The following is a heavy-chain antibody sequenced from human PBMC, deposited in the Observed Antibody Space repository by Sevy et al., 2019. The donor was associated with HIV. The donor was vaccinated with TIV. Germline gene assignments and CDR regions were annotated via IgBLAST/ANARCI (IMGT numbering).Heavy chain of an antibody. CDR2: ITSSGSHM. D-gene: IGHD3-9*01. J-gene: IGHJ4*02. V-gene: IGHV3-21*01. CDR3: ASILRTWDDY. CDR1: GFTFSIYS. Sequence: GGSLRLSCAASGFTFSIYSMNWVRQSPGKGLEWVSSITSSGSHMFYAASVKGRFTISRDNARNSLYLQMNSLRAEDTAVYYCASILRTWDDYWGQGTLVTVSS.